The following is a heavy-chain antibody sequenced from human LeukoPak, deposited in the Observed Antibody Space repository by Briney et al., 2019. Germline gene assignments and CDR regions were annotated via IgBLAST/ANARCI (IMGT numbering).Heavy chain of an antibody. V-gene: IGHV1-2*02. D-gene: IGHD4-23*01. Sequence: ASVTVSCMASGYTFTAYYIHWVRQAPAQGLEWMGWINPNSGGTNYALKFRGRVTMTRDTSISTASMELSRLLSDDTAVYYCARPQDHGGNVENFNIWGQGTMVTVSS. CDR2: INPNSGGT. CDR3: ARPQDHGGNVENFNI. J-gene: IGHJ3*02. CDR1: GYTFTAYY.